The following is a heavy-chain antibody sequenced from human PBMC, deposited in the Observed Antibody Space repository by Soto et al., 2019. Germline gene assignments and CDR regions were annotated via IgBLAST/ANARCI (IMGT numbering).Heavy chain of an antibody. CDR2: IKPDGSEK. V-gene: IGHV3-7*04. CDR1: GFTFSSYW. CDR3: ARGDYYDTTGPFSDAFDI. Sequence: EVQLVESGGGLVQPGGSLRLSCAASGFTFSSYWMSWVRQAPGKGLEWVANIKPDGSEKWYVDSVKGRFTISRDNAKNSLYLQMNSLSAEDTAVYYCARGDYYDTTGPFSDAFDIWGQGTMVTVSS. J-gene: IGHJ3*02. D-gene: IGHD3-22*01.